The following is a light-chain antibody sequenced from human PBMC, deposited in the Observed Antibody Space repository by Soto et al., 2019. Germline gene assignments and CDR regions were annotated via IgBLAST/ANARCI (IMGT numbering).Light chain of an antibody. CDR1: QSVSSF. CDR2: DAS. V-gene: IGKV3-11*01. CDR3: QQRSSWWT. J-gene: IGKJ1*01. Sequence: EIVLTQSPATLSLSPGERATLSCRASQSVSSFLAWYQQKPGQAPRLLIYDASNRATGIPARFSGSGSGTDLTLTISSLEPEDFGVYYCQQRSSWWTFGQGTKVEIK.